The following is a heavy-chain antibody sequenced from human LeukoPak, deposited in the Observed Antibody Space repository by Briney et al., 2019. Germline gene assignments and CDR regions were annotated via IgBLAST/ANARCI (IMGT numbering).Heavy chain of an antibody. CDR2: IIPILGIA. CDR3: ARVESWSSGWFWDY. Sequence: SVKVSCKASGGTFSSYAIIWVRQAPGQGLEWMGRIIPILGIANYAQKFQGRVTITAGKSTSTAYMELSSLRSEDTAVYYCARVESWSSGWFWDYWGQGTLVTVSS. CDR1: GGTFSSYA. V-gene: IGHV1-69*04. J-gene: IGHJ4*02. D-gene: IGHD6-19*01.